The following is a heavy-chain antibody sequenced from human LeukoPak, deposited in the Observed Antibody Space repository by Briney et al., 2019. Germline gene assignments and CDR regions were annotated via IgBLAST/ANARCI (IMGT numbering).Heavy chain of an antibody. CDR2: ISGSGGGT. CDR3: AKDGVGTTSLYFFDY. D-gene: IGHD1-26*01. J-gene: IGHJ4*02. Sequence: GGSLRLSCAASGFTFSSYAMSWVRQAPEKGLEWVATISGSGGGTYYADSVRGRFTISRDDSENTLYLQMNSLRAEDTAIYYCAKDGVGTTSLYFFDYWGQGALVTVSS. V-gene: IGHV3-23*01. CDR1: GFTFSSYA.